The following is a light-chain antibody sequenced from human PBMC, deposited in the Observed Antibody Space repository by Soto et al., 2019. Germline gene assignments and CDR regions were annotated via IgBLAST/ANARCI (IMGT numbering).Light chain of an antibody. CDR2: ENN. Sequence: QSVLTQPPSVSAAPGQKVTISCSGGSSNIGNNYVSWYQQLPGTAPKLLIYENNKRPSGIPDRFSGSKSGTSATLGITGLQTGDEADYYCGTWDSSLSAGQVFGTGTKVTVL. CDR3: GTWDSSLSAGQV. V-gene: IGLV1-51*02. J-gene: IGLJ1*01. CDR1: SSNIGNNY.